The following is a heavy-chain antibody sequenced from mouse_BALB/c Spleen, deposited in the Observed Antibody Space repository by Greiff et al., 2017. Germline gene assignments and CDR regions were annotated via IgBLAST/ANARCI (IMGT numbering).Heavy chain of an antibody. CDR1: GYSITSDYA. D-gene: IGHD2-1*01. CDR3: ARSGNHPFDY. J-gene: IGHJ2*01. CDR2: ISYSGST. V-gene: IGHV3-2*02. Sequence: EVMLVESGPGLVKPSQSLSLTCTVTGYSITSDYAWNWIRQFPGNKLEWMGYISYSGSTSYNPSLKSRISITRDTSKNQFFLQLNSVTTEDTATYYCARSGNHPFDYWGQGTTLTVSS.